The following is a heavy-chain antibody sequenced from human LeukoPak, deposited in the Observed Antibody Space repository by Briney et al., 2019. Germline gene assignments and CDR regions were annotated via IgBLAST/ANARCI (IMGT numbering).Heavy chain of an antibody. V-gene: IGHV3-74*01. CDR3: AKAVATISGWFGP. Sequence: PGGSLRLSCAASGFTFSDTWMHWVRQAPVKGLVWVSRIRRDGSDTRYAECVKARFTISRDNAKNTLYLHMNSLRADDTAVFYCAKAVATISGWFGPWGQGTLVTVSS. D-gene: IGHD5-12*01. J-gene: IGHJ5*02. CDR2: IRRDGSDT. CDR1: GFTFSDTW.